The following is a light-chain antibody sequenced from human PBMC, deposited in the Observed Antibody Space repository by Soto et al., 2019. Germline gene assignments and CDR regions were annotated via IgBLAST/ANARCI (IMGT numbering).Light chain of an antibody. CDR2: DVS. CDR1: SSDVGGYNY. CDR3: SSYTSSSTRV. V-gene: IGLV2-14*01. Sequence: QSVLTQPASVSGSPGQSITISCTGTSSDVGGYNYVSWYQQHPGKAPKLMIYDVSNGPSGVSNRFSGSKSGNTASLTISGLQAEDKADYYRSSYTSSSTRVFGTGTKVTVL. J-gene: IGLJ1*01.